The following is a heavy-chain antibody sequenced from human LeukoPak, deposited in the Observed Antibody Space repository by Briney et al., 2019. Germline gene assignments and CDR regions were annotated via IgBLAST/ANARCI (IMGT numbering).Heavy chain of an antibody. Sequence: ASVKVSCKASGYTFTSYGISWVRRAPGQGLEWMGWISAYNGNTNYAQKLQGRVTMTTDTSTSTAYMELRSLRSDDTAVYYCARARGYCSSTSCYNYYYYYYYMDVWGKGTTVTISS. J-gene: IGHJ6*03. CDR2: ISAYNGNT. D-gene: IGHD2-2*02. CDR3: ARARGYCSSTSCYNYYYYYYYMDV. V-gene: IGHV1-18*01. CDR1: GYTFTSYG.